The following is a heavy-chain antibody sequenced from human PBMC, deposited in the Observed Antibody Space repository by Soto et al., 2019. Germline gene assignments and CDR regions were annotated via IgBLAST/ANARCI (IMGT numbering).Heavy chain of an antibody. CDR3: SRKVTLSGVVLPTHWFDS. Sequence: VQLAESGGGLVQPGRSLRLSCATSGFRFGDYGMSWFRQAPGKGLEWVGFISTEPYGAATQYAASVKGRFTITRDDSKRIVDLQMSRLKTEDTAIYYCSRKVTLSGVVLPTHWFDSWGQGTLVTVSS. D-gene: IGHD3-3*01. CDR2: ISTEPYGAAT. CDR1: GFRFGDYG. V-gene: IGHV3-49*03. J-gene: IGHJ5*01.